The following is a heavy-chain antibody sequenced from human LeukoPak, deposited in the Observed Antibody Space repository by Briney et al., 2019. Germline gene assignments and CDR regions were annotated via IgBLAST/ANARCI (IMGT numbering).Heavy chain of an antibody. Sequence: SETLSLTCTVSGGSISSGSYYWSWIRQPAGKGLEWIGRIYTSGSTNYNPSLKSRVTISVDTSKNQFSLKLSSVTAADTAVYYCAAPEAAIPRDWYFDLWGRGTLVTVSS. V-gene: IGHV4-61*02. J-gene: IGHJ2*01. D-gene: IGHD2-2*01. CDR3: AAPEAAIPRDWYFDL. CDR2: IYTSGST. CDR1: GGSISSGSYY.